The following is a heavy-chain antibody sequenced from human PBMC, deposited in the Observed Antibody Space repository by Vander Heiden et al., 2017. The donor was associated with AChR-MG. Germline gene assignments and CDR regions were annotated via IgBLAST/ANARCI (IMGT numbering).Heavy chain of an antibody. Sequence: QVQLVQSGAEVKKPGASVTISCTASGYTLSNFYMDWVRQAPGQGLEWMGGIHPGDGSTHYAQKFQARVTLTRDTSTSTVDMELSTLERDDTAIYYCARRGVLEGNYHNMDVWGEGTVVTVSS. V-gene: IGHV1-46*01. CDR3: ARRGVLEGNYHNMDV. CDR1: GYTLSNFY. CDR2: IHPGDGST. D-gene: IGHD3-3*01. J-gene: IGHJ6*03.